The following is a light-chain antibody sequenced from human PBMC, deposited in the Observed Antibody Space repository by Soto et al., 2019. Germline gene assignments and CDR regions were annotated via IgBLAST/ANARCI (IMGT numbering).Light chain of an antibody. CDR1: QGIRND. CDR3: LQDFKYPRT. Sequence: ILMSQSRSSLSACVGDRVTITRRASQGIRNDLAWYQQKPGKAPKLLIYEASTLQSGVPSRFSGSYSGTDFTLTIGSLQPEDFATYYCLQDFKYPRTFGQGTKV. V-gene: IGKV1-6*01. CDR2: EAS. J-gene: IGKJ1*01.